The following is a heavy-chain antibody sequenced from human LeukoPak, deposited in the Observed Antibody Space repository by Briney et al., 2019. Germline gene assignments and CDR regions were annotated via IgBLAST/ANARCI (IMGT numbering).Heavy chain of an antibody. CDR3: ARDFTPYATVTTNYYYMDV. J-gene: IGHJ6*03. V-gene: IGHV1-2*02. CDR1: GYTFTGYH. D-gene: IGHD4-17*01. CDR2: INPNSGGT. Sequence: ASVRVSCKASGYTFTGYHMHWVRQAPGQGLEWMGWINPNSGGTNYAQKFQGRVTMTRDTSISTAYMELSRLRSDDTAVYYCARDFTPYATVTTNYYYMDVWGKGTTVTVSS.